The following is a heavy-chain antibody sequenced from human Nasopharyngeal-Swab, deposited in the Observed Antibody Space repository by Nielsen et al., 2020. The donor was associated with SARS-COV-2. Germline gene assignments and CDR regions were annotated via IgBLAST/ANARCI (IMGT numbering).Heavy chain of an antibody. CDR2: INAGNGDT. CDR1: GYTFTAYA. Sequence: ASVKVSCKASGYTFTAYAMHWVRQAPGQRLEWMGWINAGNGDTKHSQKFQGRVTMTTDTSTSTAYMELRSLRSDDTAVYYCARADVYDYADWGQGTLVTVSS. CDR3: ARADVYDYAD. V-gene: IGHV1-3*01. J-gene: IGHJ4*02. D-gene: IGHD3-16*01.